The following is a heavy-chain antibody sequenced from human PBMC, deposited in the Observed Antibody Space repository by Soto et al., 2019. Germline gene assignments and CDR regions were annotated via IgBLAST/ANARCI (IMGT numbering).Heavy chain of an antibody. CDR3: ARGYQYCSSTSCPPLEYFQH. V-gene: IGHV1-69*02. Sequence: QVQLVQSGAEVKKPGSSVKVSCKASGGTFSSYTISWVRQAPGQGLEWMGRIIPILGIANYAQKFQGRVTITADKSTSTAYMELSNLRSEDTAVYYCARGYQYCSSTSCPPLEYFQHWGQGTLVTVSS. J-gene: IGHJ1*01. CDR1: GGTFSSYT. CDR2: IIPILGIA. D-gene: IGHD2-2*01.